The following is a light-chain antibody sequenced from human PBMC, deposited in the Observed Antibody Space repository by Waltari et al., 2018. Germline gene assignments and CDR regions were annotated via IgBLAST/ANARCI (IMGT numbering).Light chain of an antibody. J-gene: IGKJ2*01. V-gene: IGKV1-33*01. Sequence: DIQMTQSPSSLSASIGDRVTITCQASQDIINYLNWYQQTPGKAPKLLIYDETNLSTGVPSRFSGGGSGTYFSLTITSLHPEDIATYFCPQYENLPYTVGQGTKLEIK. CDR1: QDIINY. CDR3: PQYENLPYT. CDR2: DET.